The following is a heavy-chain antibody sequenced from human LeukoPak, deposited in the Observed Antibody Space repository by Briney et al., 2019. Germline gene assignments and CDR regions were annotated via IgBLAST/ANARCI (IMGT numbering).Heavy chain of an antibody. CDR2: IYYSGST. J-gene: IGHJ4*02. Sequence: SQTLSLTCTVSGGSISSGGYYWSWIRQHPGKGLEWIGYIYYSGSTYYNPSLKSRVTMSVDASKNQFSLKLSSVTAADTAVYYCARDGGASQDLFLDYWGQGTLVTVSS. CDR1: GGSISSGGYY. CDR3: ARDGGASQDLFLDY. V-gene: IGHV4-31*03. D-gene: IGHD3-16*01.